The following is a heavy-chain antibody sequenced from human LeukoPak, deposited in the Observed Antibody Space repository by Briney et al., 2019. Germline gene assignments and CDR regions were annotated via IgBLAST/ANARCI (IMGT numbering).Heavy chain of an antibody. CDR2: IYYSGST. J-gene: IGHJ5*02. V-gene: IGHV4-59*01. Sequence: SETLSLTCTVSGGSISSYYWSWIRQPPGKGLEGMGYIYYSGSTNYNPSLKSRVTISLDTSKNQLYLKMRSVTDADMAVYYCARTSSSWDWFDPWGQGTLVTVSS. CDR3: ARTSSSWDWFDP. D-gene: IGHD6-13*01. CDR1: GGSISSYY.